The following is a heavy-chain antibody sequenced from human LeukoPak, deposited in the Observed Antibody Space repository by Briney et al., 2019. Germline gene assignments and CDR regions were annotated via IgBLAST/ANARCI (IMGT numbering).Heavy chain of an antibody. CDR1: GFSFSDSA. Sequence: GGSLRLSCAASGFSFSDSAMSWVRQAPGRRPEWVSGISGSGGTTYYADSVKGRFAISRDNSKNTMYLEMSSLRVEDTAVYYCAKDRKVHITWGQGTLVTVSP. D-gene: IGHD2-21*01. J-gene: IGHJ5*02. CDR2: ISGSGGTT. V-gene: IGHV3-23*01. CDR3: AKDRKVHIT.